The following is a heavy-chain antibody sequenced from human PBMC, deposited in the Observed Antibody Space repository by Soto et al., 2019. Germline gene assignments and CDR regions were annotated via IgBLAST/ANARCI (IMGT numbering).Heavy chain of an antibody. D-gene: IGHD2-2*02. J-gene: IGHJ6*03. CDR2: IYYSGST. V-gene: IGHV4-39*01. Sequence: SETLSLTSTVSGGTISSSSYYWGWIRQPPGKGLEWIGSIYYSGSTYYNPSLKSRVTISVDTSKNQFSLKLSSVTAADTAVYYCARHGYCSSTSCYKRVSFYYYYMDVWGKGTTVTVSS. CDR3: ARHGYCSSTSCYKRVSFYYYYMDV. CDR1: GGTISSSSYY.